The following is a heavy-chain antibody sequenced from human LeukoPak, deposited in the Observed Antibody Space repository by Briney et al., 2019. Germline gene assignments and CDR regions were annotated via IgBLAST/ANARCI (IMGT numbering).Heavy chain of an antibody. CDR3: AKDRYYDSSGSSFDY. Sequence: PGGSLRLSCAASGFTFSGYAMSWVRQAPGKGLEWVSAISGSGGSTYYADSVKGRFTISRDNSKNTLYLQMNSLRAEDTAVYYSAKDRYYDSSGSSFDYWGQGTLVTVSS. J-gene: IGHJ4*02. V-gene: IGHV3-23*01. D-gene: IGHD3-22*01. CDR2: ISGSGGST. CDR1: GFTFSGYA.